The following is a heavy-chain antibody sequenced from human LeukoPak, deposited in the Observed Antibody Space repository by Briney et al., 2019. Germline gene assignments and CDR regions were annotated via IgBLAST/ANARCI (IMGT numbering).Heavy chain of an antibody. CDR3: AGRRYDSSGYNYVDY. CDR2: MYYSGSS. J-gene: IGHJ4*02. D-gene: IGHD3-22*01. V-gene: IGHV4-61*05. CDR1: GGSISSSTYY. Sequence: SETLSLTCTVSGGSISSSTYYWGWIRQPPGKGLEWIGYMYYSGSSNYNPSLKSRVTMSVDTSKNQFSLKLSSVTAADTAVYYCAGRRYDSSGYNYVDYWGQGTLVTVSS.